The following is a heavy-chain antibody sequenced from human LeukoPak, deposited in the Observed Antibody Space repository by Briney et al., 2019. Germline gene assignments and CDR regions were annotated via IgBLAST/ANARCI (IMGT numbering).Heavy chain of an antibody. D-gene: IGHD3-10*01. CDR1: GFTFSSYW. J-gene: IGHJ6*03. CDR2: INSDGSST. V-gene: IGHV3-74*01. Sequence: GGSLRLSCAASGFTFSSYWMHWVRQAPGKGLVWVSRINSDGSSTGYADSVKGRFTISRDNAKNSVSLQMNSLRAEDTAVYYCASGSYGSGFYYFYHMDVWGKGTTVTVSS. CDR3: ASGSYGSGFYYFYHMDV.